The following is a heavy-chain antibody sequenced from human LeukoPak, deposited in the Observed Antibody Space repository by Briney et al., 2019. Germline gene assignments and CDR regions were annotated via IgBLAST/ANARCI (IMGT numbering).Heavy chain of an antibody. D-gene: IGHD5-12*01. J-gene: IGHJ6*03. Sequence: GGSLRLSCAASGFTFSSYAMSWVRQAPGKGLEWVSGISDSGGTTYYADSVKGRFTISRDNSKNTLYLQMNSLRAEDTAVYYSARGSRTIVTTKFARGHYMDVWGKGTTVTVSS. CDR1: GFTFSSYA. CDR2: ISDSGGTT. CDR3: ARGSRTIVTTKFARGHYMDV. V-gene: IGHV3-23*01.